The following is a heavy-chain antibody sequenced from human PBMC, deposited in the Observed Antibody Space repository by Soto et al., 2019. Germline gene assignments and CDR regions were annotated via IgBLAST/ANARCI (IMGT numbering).Heavy chain of an antibody. CDR3: ARERSSRLDY. CDR1: GYTFTSYD. Sequence: QVQLVQSGAEVKKPGASVKVSCKASGYTFTSYDINWVRQATGQGLEWMGWMNPNSGNTVYAQKSQGRVTMTRNTSLSTAYTELSSLCSEDTTLYYCARERSSRLDYWGQGPLVTVSS. V-gene: IGHV1-8*01. J-gene: IGHJ4*02. D-gene: IGHD6-6*01. CDR2: MNPNSGNT.